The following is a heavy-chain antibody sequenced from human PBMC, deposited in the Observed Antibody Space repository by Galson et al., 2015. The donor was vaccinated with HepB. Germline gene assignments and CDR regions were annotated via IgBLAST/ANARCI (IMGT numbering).Heavy chain of an antibody. Sequence: SLRLSCAASGFTFSSYAMHWVRQAPGKGLEWVAVISYDGSNKYYADSVKGRFTISRDNSKNTLYLQMNSLRAEDTAVYYCATSGYSSSWGGYWGQGTLVTVSS. CDR2: ISYDGSNK. CDR3: ATSGYSSSWGGY. J-gene: IGHJ4*02. V-gene: IGHV3-30-3*01. CDR1: GFTFSSYA. D-gene: IGHD6-13*01.